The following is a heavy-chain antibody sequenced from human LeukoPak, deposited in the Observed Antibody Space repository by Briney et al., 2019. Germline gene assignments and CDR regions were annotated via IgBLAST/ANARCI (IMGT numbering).Heavy chain of an antibody. CDR2: IDWDDDK. CDR3: ARHPIAMIVVGGAFHI. D-gene: IGHD3-22*01. V-gene: IGHV2-70*04. J-gene: IGHJ3*02. CDR1: GFSLTTSGMR. Sequence: SGPTLVNPTQTLTLTCTFSGFSLTTSGMRVSWIRRPPGKALEWLARIDWDDDKFYSTSLKTRLTISKDTSKNQVVLTMTNMDPVDTATYYCARHPIAMIVVGGAFHIWGQGTMVTVSS.